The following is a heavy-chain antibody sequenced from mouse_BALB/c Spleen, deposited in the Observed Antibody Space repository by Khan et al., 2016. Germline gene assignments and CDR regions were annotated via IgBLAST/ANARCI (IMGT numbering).Heavy chain of an antibody. J-gene: IGHJ4*01. D-gene: IGHD4-1*01. Sequence: QVQLQQSGAELVRPGSSVKISCKASGYAFSSFWMNWVKQRPGQGLEWIGQIYPGDGDTNYNGKFKGKATLTADKYSSTAKMQRSSLTSEASAVYFGAKLTGTREAMDYWGQGTSVTVSS. CDR2: IYPGDGDT. V-gene: IGHV1-80*01. CDR1: GYAFSSFW. CDR3: AKLTGTREAMDY.